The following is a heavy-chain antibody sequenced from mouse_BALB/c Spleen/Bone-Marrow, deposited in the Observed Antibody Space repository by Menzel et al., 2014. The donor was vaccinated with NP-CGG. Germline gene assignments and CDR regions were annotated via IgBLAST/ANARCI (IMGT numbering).Heavy chain of an antibody. V-gene: IGHV1-80*01. J-gene: IGHJ2*01. D-gene: IGHD2-10*02. Sequence: QVQLKESGAELVRPGSSVKISCEASGYPFSSYWMSWVKQRPGQGLEWIGQIYPGDGETNYNGKFKGNATLTADKSSGTAYMQLISLTSEDSAVYFCAREYGDYWGQGTTLTVSS. CDR1: GYPFSSYW. CDR2: IYPGDGET. CDR3: AREYGDY.